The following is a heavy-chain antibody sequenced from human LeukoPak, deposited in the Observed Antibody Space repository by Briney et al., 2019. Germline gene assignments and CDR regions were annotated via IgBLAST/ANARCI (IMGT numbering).Heavy chain of an antibody. CDR2: IIPILGIA. J-gene: IGHJ4*02. D-gene: IGHD5-18*01. CDR3: ARGIQLWLGRGVDY. V-gene: IGHV1-69*04. Sequence: ASVKVSCKASGGTFSSYAISWVRQAPGQGLEWMGRIIPILGIANYAQKFQGRVTITADKSTSTAYMELSSLRSEDTAVYYCARGIQLWLGRGVDYWGQGTLVTVSS. CDR1: GGTFSSYA.